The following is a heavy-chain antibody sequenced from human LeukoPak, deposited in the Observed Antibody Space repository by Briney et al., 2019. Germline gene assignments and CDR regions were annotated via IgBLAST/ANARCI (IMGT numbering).Heavy chain of an antibody. V-gene: IGHV4-34*01. D-gene: IGHD1-7*01. Sequence: SETLSLTCAVYGGSFSGYYWSWIRQPPGKGLEWIGEINHSGSTNYNPSLKSRVTISVDTSKNQFSLKLNSVTAADTAVYYCARDNEDPHITGTTIWFDPWGQGTLVTASS. CDR3: ARDNEDPHITGTTIWFDP. CDR2: INHSGST. J-gene: IGHJ5*02. CDR1: GGSFSGYY.